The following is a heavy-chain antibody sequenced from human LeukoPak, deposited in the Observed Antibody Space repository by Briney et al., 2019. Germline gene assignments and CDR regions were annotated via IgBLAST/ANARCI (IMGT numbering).Heavy chain of an antibody. CDR2: IDAGSGNT. CDR1: GYTFTSYA. D-gene: IGHD3-16*01. Sequence: ASVKVSCKASGYTFTSYAVHWVRQATGQRPEWMGWIDAGSGNTGCSQEFQGRVTITRDTSASTAYMELSSLTSEDTAVYYCARRGMTTQYSFYAMAVWGQGTTVTVSS. CDR3: ARRGMTTQYSFYAMAV. V-gene: IGHV1-3*01. J-gene: IGHJ6*02.